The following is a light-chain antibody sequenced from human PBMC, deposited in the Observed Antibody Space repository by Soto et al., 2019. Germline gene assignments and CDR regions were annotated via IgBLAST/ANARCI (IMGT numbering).Light chain of an antibody. V-gene: IGLV2-14*03. CDR3: SSYTTSNTRQIV. CDR1: SSDVGGYNY. CDR2: DVS. Sequence: QPVLTQPASVSGSPGQSITISCTGTSSDVGGYNYVSWYQHHPGKAPKLMIFDVSNRPSGVSNRFSGSKSGSTASLTISGLQPEDEADYYCSSYTTSNTRQIVFGTGTKVTVL. J-gene: IGLJ1*01.